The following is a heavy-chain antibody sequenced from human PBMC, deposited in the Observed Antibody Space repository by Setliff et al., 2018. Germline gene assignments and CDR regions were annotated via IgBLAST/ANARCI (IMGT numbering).Heavy chain of an antibody. D-gene: IGHD1-26*01. CDR2: IYTSGST. Sequence: SETLSLTCTVSGGSISNYYWSWIRQPAGKGLEWIGRIYTSGSTNYNPSLKSRVTMSVDTSKNQFPLKLSSVTAADTAVYYCARKGISALSGAFDMWGQGTMVTVS. V-gene: IGHV4-4*07. J-gene: IGHJ3*02. CDR3: ARKGISALSGAFDM. CDR1: GGSISNYY.